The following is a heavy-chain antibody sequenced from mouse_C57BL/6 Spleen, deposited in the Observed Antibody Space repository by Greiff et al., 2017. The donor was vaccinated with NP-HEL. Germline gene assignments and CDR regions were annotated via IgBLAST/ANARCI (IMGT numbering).Heavy chain of an antibody. V-gene: IGHV5-12*01. Sequence: EVKLMESGGGLVQPGGSLKLSCAASGFTFSDYYMYWVRQTPEKRLEWVAYISNGGGSTYYPDTVKGRFTISRDNAKNTLYLQMSRLKPEDTAMYYCARHNYGRGFAYWGQGTLVTVSA. CDR3: ARHNYGRGFAY. D-gene: IGHD1-1*01. CDR1: GFTFSDYY. CDR2: ISNGGGST. J-gene: IGHJ3*01.